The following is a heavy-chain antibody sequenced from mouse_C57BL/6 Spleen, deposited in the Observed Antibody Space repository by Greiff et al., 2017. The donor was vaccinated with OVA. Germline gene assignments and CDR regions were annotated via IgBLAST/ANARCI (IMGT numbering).Heavy chain of an antibody. D-gene: IGHD2-3*01. J-gene: IGHJ4*01. CDR1: GFSLTSYG. CDR3: ARNRVYDCYLYAMDY. V-gene: IGHV2-2*01. CDR2: RWSGGST. Sequence: VQLQQSGPGLVQPSQSLSITCTVSGFSLTSYGVHWVRQSPGKGLEWLGVRWSGGSTDYNAAFISRLSISKDNSKSQVFFKMNSLQADDTAIYYCARNRVYDCYLYAMDYWGQGTSVTVSS.